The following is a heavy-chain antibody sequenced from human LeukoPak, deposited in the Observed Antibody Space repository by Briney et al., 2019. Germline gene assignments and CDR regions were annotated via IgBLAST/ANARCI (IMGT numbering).Heavy chain of an antibody. V-gene: IGHV3-23*01. CDR1: GFTFSSYG. J-gene: IGHJ4*02. CDR2: ISGSGGST. CDR3: AKESMIVSYFDY. Sequence: PGGSLRHSCAASGFTFSSYGMSWVRPAPGKGLEWVSAISGSGGSTYYADSVKGRFTISRDNSKNTLYLQMNSLRAEDTAVYYCAKESMIVSYFDYWGQGTLVTVSS. D-gene: IGHD3-22*01.